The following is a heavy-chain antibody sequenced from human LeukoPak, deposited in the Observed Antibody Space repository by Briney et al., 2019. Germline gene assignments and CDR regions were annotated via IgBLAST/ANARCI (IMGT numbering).Heavy chain of an antibody. CDR3: ARDRMVRGVIIG. CDR2: IFHSGTT. CDR1: GASFNSTRW. D-gene: IGHD3-10*01. Sequence: SGTLSLTCAVSGASFNSTRWWSWVRQSPEKGLEWIGEIFHSGTTNYNPSLKSRVTISIDKSKNQFSLKLNSVTAADTAVYYCARDRMVRGVIIGWGQGTLVTVSS. V-gene: IGHV4-4*02. J-gene: IGHJ4*02.